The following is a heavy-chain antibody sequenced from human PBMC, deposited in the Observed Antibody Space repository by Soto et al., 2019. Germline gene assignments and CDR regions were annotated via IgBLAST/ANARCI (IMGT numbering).Heavy chain of an antibody. CDR3: ANSPGRGYSGYYYYMDV. Sequence: EVQLLESGGGLVQPGGSLRLSCAASGFTFSSYAMSWVRQAPGKGLEWVSAISGSGGSTYYADSVKGRFTISRDNSKNTLYLQMNSLRAEDTAVYYCANSPGRGYSGYYYYMDVWGKGTTVTVSS. D-gene: IGHD5-12*01. V-gene: IGHV3-23*01. J-gene: IGHJ6*03. CDR1: GFTFSSYA. CDR2: ISGSGGST.